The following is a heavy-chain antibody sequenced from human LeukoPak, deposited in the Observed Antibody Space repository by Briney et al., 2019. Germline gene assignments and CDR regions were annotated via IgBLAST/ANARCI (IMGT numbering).Heavy chain of an antibody. D-gene: IGHD2-21*01. CDR1: GYTFTGYY. CDR3: ARVSYSSSRLDY. V-gene: IGHV1-2*02. CDR2: INPNSGGT. J-gene: IGHJ4*02. Sequence: ASVKLSFKASGYTFTGYYMHWVRQAPGQGLEWMGWINPNSGGTNYAQKFHGRVTMTRDTSISTAYMELSRLRSDDTAVYYCARVSYSSSRLDYWGQGTLVTVSS.